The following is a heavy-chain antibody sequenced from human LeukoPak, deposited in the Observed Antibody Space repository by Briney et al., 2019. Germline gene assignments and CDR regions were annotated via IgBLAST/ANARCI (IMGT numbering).Heavy chain of an antibody. J-gene: IGHJ4*02. D-gene: IGHD3-3*01. V-gene: IGHV3-23*01. CDR2: ISGSGGST. CDR1: GFTFSSYA. Sequence: SGGSLRLSCAASGFTFSSYAMSWVRQAPGKGLEWVSAISGSGGSTYYADSVKGRFTISRDNSKNTLYLQMNSLRAEDTAVYYCAKDSEGGGLRFWSGYYYFDYWGQGTLVTVSS. CDR3: AKDSEGGGLRFWSGYYYFDY.